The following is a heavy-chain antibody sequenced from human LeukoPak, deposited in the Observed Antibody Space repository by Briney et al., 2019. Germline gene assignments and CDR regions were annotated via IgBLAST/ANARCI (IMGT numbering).Heavy chain of an antibody. V-gene: IGHV6-1*01. CDR2: TYYRSKWHN. Sequence: SQTLSLTCAISGDSVSSNSVARHWIRQSPSRGLEWLGRTYYRSKWHNDYAVSVRSRVTINPDTSENRFSLQLNSVTPDDTAVYYCARGGVTTVTLDYWGQGTLVTVSS. D-gene: IGHD4-17*01. CDR1: GDSVSSNSVA. CDR3: ARGGVTTVTLDY. J-gene: IGHJ4*02.